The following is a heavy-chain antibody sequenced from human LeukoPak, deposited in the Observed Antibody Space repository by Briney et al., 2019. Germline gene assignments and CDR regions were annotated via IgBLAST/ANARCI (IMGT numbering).Heavy chain of an antibody. J-gene: IGHJ4*02. Sequence: PGGSLGLSCAASGFTFSSYGMHWVRQAPGKGLEWVAVISYDGSNKYYADSVKGRFTISRDNSKNTLYLQMNSLRAEDTAVYYCAKVSVVTAILSDYWGQGTLVTVSS. CDR2: ISYDGSNK. CDR3: AKVSVVTAILSDY. D-gene: IGHD2-21*02. CDR1: GFTFSSYG. V-gene: IGHV3-30*18.